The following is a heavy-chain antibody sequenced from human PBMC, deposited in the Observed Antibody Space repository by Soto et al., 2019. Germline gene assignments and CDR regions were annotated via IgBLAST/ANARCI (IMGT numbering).Heavy chain of an antibody. CDR2: INAHSGGT. Sequence: ASVKVSCKASGYTFTGYYIHWLRQAPGQGLEWMGWINAHSGGTEYAQKFQGRVTLTRDTSIATAYPTLTSLTSDDTALYYCAKDLTRQLAYWLDPWGQGTQVTVSS. CDR3: AKDLTRQLAYWLDP. V-gene: IGHV1-2*02. D-gene: IGHD6-6*01. CDR1: GYTFTGYY. J-gene: IGHJ5*02.